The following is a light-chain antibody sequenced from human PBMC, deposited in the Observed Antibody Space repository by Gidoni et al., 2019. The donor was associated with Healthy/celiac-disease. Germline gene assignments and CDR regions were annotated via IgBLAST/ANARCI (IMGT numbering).Light chain of an antibody. Sequence: QAALTQPASVSGSPGQSIPVSCPGTSSDVGGYNYVSWYQQHPGKAPNLMIYYVSNRPSGVSNRFSGSKSGNTASLTISGLQAEDEADYYCSSYTSSSTLWVFGGGTKLTVL. CDR3: SSYTSSSTLWV. CDR1: SSDVGGYNY. J-gene: IGLJ3*02. V-gene: IGLV2-14*01. CDR2: YVS.